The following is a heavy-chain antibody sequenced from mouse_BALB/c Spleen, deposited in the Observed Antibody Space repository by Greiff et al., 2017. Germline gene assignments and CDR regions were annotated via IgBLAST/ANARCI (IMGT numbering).Heavy chain of an antibody. J-gene: IGHJ2*01. CDR1: GYSITSDYA. D-gene: IGHD1-1*01. V-gene: IGHV3-2*02. CDR2: ISYSGST. CDR3: ARSPYYYGSSYYFDY. Sequence: DVKLVESGPGLVKPSQSLSLTCTVTGYSITSDYAWNWIRQFPGNKLEWMGYISYSGSTSYNPSLKSRISITRDTSKNQFFLQLNSVTTEDTATYYCARSPYYYGSSYYFDYWGQGTTLTVSS.